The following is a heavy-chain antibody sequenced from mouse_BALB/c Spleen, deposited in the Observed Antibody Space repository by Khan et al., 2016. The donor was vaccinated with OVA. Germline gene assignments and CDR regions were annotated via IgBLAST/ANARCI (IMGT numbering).Heavy chain of an antibody. CDR1: GYTFTDYS. CDR2: INTETGEP. J-gene: IGHJ2*01. CDR3: ARDRYYYFAY. D-gene: IGHD2-14*01. Sequence: QIQLVQSGPELKKPGETVKISCKASGYTFTDYSMHWVKQATGKGLKWMGWINTETGEPTYADDFKGRFAFSVETSASTAYLQINNLKNEDTATYFCARDRYYYFAYWGQGTTLTVSS. V-gene: IGHV9-2-1*01.